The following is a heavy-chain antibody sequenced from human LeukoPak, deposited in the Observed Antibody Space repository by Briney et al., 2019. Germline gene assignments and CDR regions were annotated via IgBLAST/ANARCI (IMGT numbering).Heavy chain of an antibody. CDR2: ISWNSGSI. CDR1: GFTFDDYA. D-gene: IGHD5-18*01. V-gene: IGHV3-9*01. Sequence: GRSLRLSCAASGFTFDDYAMHWVRQAPGEGLEWVSGISWNSGSIGYADSVKGRFTISRDNAKNSLYLQMNSLRAEDTALYYCAKDVAAGGYSYGYEEGYYFDYWGQGTLVTVSS. CDR3: AKDVAAGGYSYGYEEGYYFDY. J-gene: IGHJ4*02.